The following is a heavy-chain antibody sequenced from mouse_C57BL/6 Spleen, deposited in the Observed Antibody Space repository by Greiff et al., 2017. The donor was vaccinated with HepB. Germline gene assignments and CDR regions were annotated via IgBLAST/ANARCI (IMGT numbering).Heavy chain of an antibody. CDR3: ARDTAGSSYDWYFDV. J-gene: IGHJ1*03. CDR1: GFTFSDYY. D-gene: IGHD1-1*01. V-gene: IGHV5-16*01. Sequence: EVQRVESEGGLVQPGSSMKLSCTASGFTFSDYYMAWVRQVPEKGLEWVANINYDGSSTYYLDSLKSRFIISRDNAKNILYLQMSSLKSEDTATYYCARDTAGSSYDWYFDVWGTGTTVTVSS. CDR2: INYDGSST.